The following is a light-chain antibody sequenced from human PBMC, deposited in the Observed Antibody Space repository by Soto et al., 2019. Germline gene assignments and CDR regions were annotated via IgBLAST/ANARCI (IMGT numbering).Light chain of an antibody. CDR2: DAS. CDR1: QSISSW. V-gene: IGKV1-5*01. J-gene: IGKJ2*01. Sequence: GDRVTITCRASQSISSWLAWYQQKPGKAPKLPIYDASSLESGVPSRFSGSGSGTEFTLTISSLQPDDFATYYCQQYNSYSPSFGQGTKLEIK. CDR3: QQYNSYSPS.